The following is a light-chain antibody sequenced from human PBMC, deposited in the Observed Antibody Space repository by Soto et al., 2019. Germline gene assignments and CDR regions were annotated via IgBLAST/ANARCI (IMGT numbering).Light chain of an antibody. J-gene: IGKJ1*01. CDR1: QSVSSSY. CDR2: GAS. CDR3: QQYNNWART. V-gene: IGKV3-20*01. Sequence: EIVLTHSPGTLSLSPCERATLSFSASQSVSSSYLAWYQQKPGQAPRLLIYGASSRATGIPDRSSGSGSGTDFTLTISSLQSADFAVYFCQQYNNWARTFGQGTKVDI.